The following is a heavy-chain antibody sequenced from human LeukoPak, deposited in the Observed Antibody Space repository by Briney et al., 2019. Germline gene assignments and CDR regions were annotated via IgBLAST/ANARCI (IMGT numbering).Heavy chain of an antibody. CDR1: GFTFSGYA. CDR2: IYSGGST. V-gene: IGHV3-53*01. J-gene: IGHJ4*02. Sequence: GGSLRLSCAASGFTFSGYAMSWVRQAPGKGLEWVSVIYSGGSTYYADSVKGRFTISRDNSKNTLYLQMNSLRAEDTAVYYCARDNSGYFDYWGQGTLVTVSS. D-gene: IGHD6-19*01. CDR3: ARDNSGYFDY.